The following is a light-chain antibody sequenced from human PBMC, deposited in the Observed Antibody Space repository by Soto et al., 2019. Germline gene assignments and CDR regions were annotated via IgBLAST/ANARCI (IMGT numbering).Light chain of an antibody. V-gene: IGKV3-15*01. CDR3: HQYNNWPRT. J-gene: IGKJ1*01. Sequence: EIVMTQSPATLSVSPGERATLSCRASQRVSSDLAWYQQKPGQAPRLLLYGASTRATGIPARFSGSGSGTEFTLTISSLQSEDFAVYYCHQYNNWPRTFGQGTKVEI. CDR1: QRVSSD. CDR2: GAS.